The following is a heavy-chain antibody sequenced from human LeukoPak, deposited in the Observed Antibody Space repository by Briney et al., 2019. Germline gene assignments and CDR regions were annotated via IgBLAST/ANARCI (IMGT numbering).Heavy chain of an antibody. CDR1: GGTFSNYA. V-gene: IGHV1-69*05. CDR2: IIPIFGTA. J-gene: IGHJ6*04. CDR3: ARENLQDTIFGVVITGMDV. D-gene: IGHD3-3*01. Sequence: SVKVSCKASGGTFSNYAISWVRQAPAQGLEWMGGIIPIFGTANYAQKFQGRVTITTDESTSTAYMELSSLRSEDTAVYYCARENLQDTIFGVVITGMDVWGKGTTVTVSS.